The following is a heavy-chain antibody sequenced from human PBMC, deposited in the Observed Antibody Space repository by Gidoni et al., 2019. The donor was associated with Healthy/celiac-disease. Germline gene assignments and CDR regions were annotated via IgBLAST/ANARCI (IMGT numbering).Heavy chain of an antibody. D-gene: IGHD3-16*01. V-gene: IGHV3-15*01. CDR2: IISKTDGGTT. CDR1: GFTFSNAW. CDR3: TAAWGAFDI. Sequence: EMQLVESGGGLVKPGVSLRLSCAASGFTFSNAWMSWVRQAPGKGLEWVGRIISKTDGGTTDYAAPVKGRFTISRDDSKNTLYLQMNSLKTEDTAVYYCTAAWGAFDIWGQGTMVTVSS. J-gene: IGHJ3*02.